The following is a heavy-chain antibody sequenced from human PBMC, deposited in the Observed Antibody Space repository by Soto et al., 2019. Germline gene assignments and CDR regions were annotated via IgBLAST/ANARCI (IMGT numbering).Heavy chain of an antibody. CDR3: AHPRGYGVLDAYDI. V-gene: IGHV3-23*01. D-gene: IGHD4-17*01. CDR1: GFTFSTYA. J-gene: IGHJ3*02. CDR2: LSPTGGET. Sequence: PGGSLRLSCVASGFTFSTYAMSWVRQAPGKGLEWVSALSPTGGETYYADSVKGRFTISRDNSMNALYLQMNSLRVDDTAVYYCAHPRGYGVLDAYDIWGQGTMVTVSS.